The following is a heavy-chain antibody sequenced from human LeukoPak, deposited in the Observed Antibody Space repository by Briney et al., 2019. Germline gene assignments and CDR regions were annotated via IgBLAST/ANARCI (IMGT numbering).Heavy chain of an antibody. Sequence: GGSLRLSCAASGFTFSSYAMSWVRQAPGKGLEWVSAISGSGGSTYYADSVKGRFTISRDNSKNTLYLQMNSLRAEDTAVYYCAKLCKAGIAVAGRNYWGQGTLVTVSS. CDR1: GFTFSSYA. CDR2: ISGSGGST. CDR3: AKLCKAGIAVAGRNY. J-gene: IGHJ4*02. D-gene: IGHD6-19*01. V-gene: IGHV3-23*01.